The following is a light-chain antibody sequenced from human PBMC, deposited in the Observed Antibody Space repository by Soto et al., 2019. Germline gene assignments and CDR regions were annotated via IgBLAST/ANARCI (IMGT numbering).Light chain of an antibody. V-gene: IGLV1-40*01. Sequence: QPVLTQPPSVSGAPGQRVTISCTGSSSNIGAGYVVHWYQQLPGTAPKLVIYANNNRPSGVPDRFSGSRSGTSASLAITGLQAEDEADYYCQCYDSSLSGWVFGGGTKLTVL. CDR3: QCYDSSLSGWV. J-gene: IGLJ3*02. CDR1: SSNIGAGYV. CDR2: ANN.